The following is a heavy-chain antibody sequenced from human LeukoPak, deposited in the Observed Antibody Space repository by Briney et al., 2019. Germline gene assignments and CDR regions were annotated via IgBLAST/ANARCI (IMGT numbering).Heavy chain of an antibody. V-gene: IGHV4-61*02. CDR3: ARDRGSQPFIDY. Sequence: SQTLSLTCTVSGGSISSGGYYWSWIRQPAGKGLEWIGRYRTSGSNNYNPFPSLTGRVTISVDTSKNQFSLKLSSVTAADTAVYYCARDRGSQPFIDYWGQGTLVTVSS. D-gene: IGHD1-26*01. CDR2: YRTSGSN. J-gene: IGHJ4*02. CDR1: GGSISSGGYY.